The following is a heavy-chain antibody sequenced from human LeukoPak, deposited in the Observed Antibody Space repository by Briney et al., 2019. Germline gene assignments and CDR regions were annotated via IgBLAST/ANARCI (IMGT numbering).Heavy chain of an antibody. D-gene: IGHD3-22*01. CDR2: IYPGDSDT. CDR1: GYSFTSYW. J-gene: IGHJ4*02. CDR3: AAGYDSSGYGYFDY. Sequence: GDSLKICCKGSGYSFTSYWIGWVRQMPGKRLEWMGIIYPGDSDTRYSPSFQGQVTISADKSISTAYLQWSSLKASDTAMYYCAAGYDSSGYGYFDYWGQGTLVTVSS. V-gene: IGHV5-51*01.